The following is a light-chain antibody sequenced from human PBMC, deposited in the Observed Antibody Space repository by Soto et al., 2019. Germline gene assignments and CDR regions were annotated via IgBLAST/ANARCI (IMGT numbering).Light chain of an antibody. CDR1: QSIVNY. V-gene: IGKV1-33*01. Sequence: DVQLTQSPSTLSASVGDRVAITCQASQSIVNYLNWFQQRPGKAPQLLISDASHLEPGVPSRFSGQRSGTDFTLSISSLHPEDFATYYCQQYENLPLTFGGGTRVEV. CDR2: DAS. CDR3: QQYENLPLT. J-gene: IGKJ4*01.